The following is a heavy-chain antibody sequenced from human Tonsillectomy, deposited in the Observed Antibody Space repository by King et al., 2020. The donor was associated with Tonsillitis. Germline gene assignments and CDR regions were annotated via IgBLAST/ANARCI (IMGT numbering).Heavy chain of an antibody. Sequence: QLVQSGGGVVQPGRSLRLSCAASGFTFSSYAMHWVRQAPGKGLEWVAVISYDGSNQYYAYSVKGRFTISRDNSKKTLYLQMNSLRAEDTAVYYCAREIRPWEPLWYFFDFLGQGTLVPLS. V-gene: IGHV3-30*04. CDR2: ISYDGSNQ. D-gene: IGHD1-26*01. CDR3: AREIRPWEPLWYFFDF. J-gene: IGHJ4*02. CDR1: GFTFSSYA.